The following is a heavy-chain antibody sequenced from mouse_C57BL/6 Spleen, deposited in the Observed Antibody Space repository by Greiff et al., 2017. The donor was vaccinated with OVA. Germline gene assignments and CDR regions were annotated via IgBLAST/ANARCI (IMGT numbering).Heavy chain of an antibody. CDR3: ARTGDEGYFDY. D-gene: IGHD3-1*01. Sequence: QVQLQQSGAELVMPGASVKLSCKASGYTFTSYWMHWVKQRPGQGLEWIGEIDPSDSYTNYNQKFKGKSTLTVDKSSSTAYMQLSSLTSEDSAVYYWARTGDEGYFDYWGQGTTLTVSS. J-gene: IGHJ2*01. CDR1: GYTFTSYW. CDR2: IDPSDSYT. V-gene: IGHV1-69*01.